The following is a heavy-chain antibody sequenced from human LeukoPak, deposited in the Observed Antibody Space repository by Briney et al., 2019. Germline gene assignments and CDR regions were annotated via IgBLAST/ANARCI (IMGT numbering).Heavy chain of an antibody. J-gene: IGHJ5*02. CDR3: ARDPSPFYSGSYLGFDP. D-gene: IGHD1-26*01. CDR1: GDTFSSNTAG. Sequence: SQTLSLTCAISGDTFSSNTAGWSWIRQSPSRGLEWLGRTYYRSKWYTDHAVSMMSRITISPDTTKNQVSLQLNSVTPEDTALYYCARDPSPFYSGSYLGFDPWGQGTLVTVSS. CDR2: TYYRSKWYT. V-gene: IGHV6-1*01.